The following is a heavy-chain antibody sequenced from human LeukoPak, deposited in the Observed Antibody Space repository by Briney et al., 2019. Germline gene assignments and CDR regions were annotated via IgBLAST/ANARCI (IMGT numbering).Heavy chain of an antibody. Sequence: TGGSLRLSCAASGFTFTSYAMHWVRQAPGKGLEYVSGISSSGGSTYYANSMKGRFTISRDNSKNTLYLQMGSLKTEDTAVYYCTTSIRDFFDYWGQGTLVTVSS. J-gene: IGHJ4*02. V-gene: IGHV3-64*01. CDR1: GFTFTSYA. CDR2: ISSSGGST. D-gene: IGHD1-14*01. CDR3: TTSIRDFFDY.